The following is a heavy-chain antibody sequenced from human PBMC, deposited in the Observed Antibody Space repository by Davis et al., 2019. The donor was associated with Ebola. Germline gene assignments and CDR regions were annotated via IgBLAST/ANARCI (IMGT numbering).Heavy chain of an antibody. J-gene: IGHJ4*02. V-gene: IGHV3-7*01. Sequence: GGSLRLSCAASGFTFSSYWMSWVRQAPGKGLEWVANIKQDGSEKYYVDSVKGRFTISRDNAKNSLYLQINSLRAEDTAVYYCARDSSPPDYDFWSGPFDYWGQGTLVTISS. CDR2: IKQDGSEK. D-gene: IGHD3-3*01. CDR3: ARDSSPPDYDFWSGPFDY. CDR1: GFTFSSYW.